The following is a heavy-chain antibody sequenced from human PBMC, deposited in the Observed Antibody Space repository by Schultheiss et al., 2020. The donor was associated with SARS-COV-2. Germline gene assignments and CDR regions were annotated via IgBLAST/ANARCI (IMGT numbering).Heavy chain of an antibody. D-gene: IGHD2-2*01. V-gene: IGHV4-59*12. CDR3: AREGGYCSSTSCENYYYGMDV. CDR2: FYYSGST. Sequence: SETLSLTCTVSGGSISGYYWSWIRQPPGKGLEWIGYFYYSGSTNYNPSLKSRVTISVDTSKNQFSLKLSSVTAADTAVYYCAREGGYCSSTSCENYYYGMDVWGQGTTVTVSS. J-gene: IGHJ6*02. CDR1: GGSISGYY.